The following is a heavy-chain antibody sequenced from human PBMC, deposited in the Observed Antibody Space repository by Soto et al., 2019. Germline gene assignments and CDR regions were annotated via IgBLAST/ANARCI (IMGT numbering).Heavy chain of an antibody. J-gene: IGHJ3*02. CDR3: ARDFSVGATTRGDAFDI. Sequence: GASVKVSCKASGGTFNSYAISWVRQAPGQGLEWMGGIIPIFGTANYAQKFQGRVTFTADKSTSTAYMELSSLRSEDTAVYYCARDFSVGATTRGDAFDIWGQGTMVTVSS. CDR2: IIPIFGTA. D-gene: IGHD1-26*01. V-gene: IGHV1-69*06. CDR1: GGTFNSYA.